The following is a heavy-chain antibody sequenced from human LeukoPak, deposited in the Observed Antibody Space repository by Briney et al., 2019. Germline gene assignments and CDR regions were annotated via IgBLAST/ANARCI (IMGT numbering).Heavy chain of an antibody. J-gene: IGHJ4*02. CDR3: ARHLSLSGPPGGY. Sequence: GEPPLIYRMGSGHCIVSNSVSTERPSTAHGLEWMGIIYPGDSDTRYSPSFQGQVTISVDKSISTAYLQWSSLKASDTAMYYCARHLSLSGPPGGYWGQGTLVTVSS. V-gene: IGHV5-51*01. D-gene: IGHD3-16*01. CDR1: GHCIVSNS. CDR2: IYPGDSDT.